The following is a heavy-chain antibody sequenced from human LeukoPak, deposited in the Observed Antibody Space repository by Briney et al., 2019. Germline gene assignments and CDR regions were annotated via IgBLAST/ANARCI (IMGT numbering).Heavy chain of an antibody. CDR3: ARESRGSGKRGYYYYMDV. D-gene: IGHD3-10*01. J-gene: IGHJ6*03. V-gene: IGHV4-38-2*02. Sequence: SETLSLTCTVSGYSISSGYYWGWIRQPPGKGLEWIGSIYHSGSTYYNPSLKSRVTISVDTSKNQFSLKLSSVTAADTAVYYCARESRGSGKRGYYYYMDVWGKGTTVTVSS. CDR2: IYHSGST. CDR1: GYSISSGYY.